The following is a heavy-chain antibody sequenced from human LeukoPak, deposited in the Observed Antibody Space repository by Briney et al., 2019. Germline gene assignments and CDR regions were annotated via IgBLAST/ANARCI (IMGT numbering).Heavy chain of an antibody. J-gene: IGHJ4*02. V-gene: IGHV4-34*01. D-gene: IGHD5-18*01. CDR2: INHSGST. Sequence: SETLSLTCAVYGGSFSGYYWSWIRQPPGKGLEWIGEINHSGSTNYNPSLKSRVTISVDTSKNQFSLKLSSVTAADTAVYYCARAGYSYGYSRRLFDYWDQGTLVTVSS. CDR3: ARAGYSYGYSRRLFDY. CDR1: GGSFSGYY.